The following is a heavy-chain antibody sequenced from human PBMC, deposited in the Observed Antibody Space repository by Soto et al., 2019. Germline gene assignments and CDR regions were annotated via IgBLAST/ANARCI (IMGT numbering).Heavy chain of an antibody. Sequence: LRLSCAASGFTVSSNHMSWVRQSPGKGLEWVSVIYSGGSTYYADSVKGRFTVSRDTSKNTLYLQMNTLRAEDTAVYYCARDGLLTGYDYWGQGTLVTV. CDR2: IYSGGST. J-gene: IGHJ4*02. CDR3: ARDGLLTGYDY. D-gene: IGHD3-9*01. CDR1: GFTVSSNH. V-gene: IGHV3-53*01.